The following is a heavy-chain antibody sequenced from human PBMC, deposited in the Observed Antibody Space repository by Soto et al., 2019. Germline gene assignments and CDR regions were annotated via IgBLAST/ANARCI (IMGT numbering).Heavy chain of an antibody. CDR2: THHSGST. J-gene: IGHJ4*02. D-gene: IGHD2-21*02. CDR1: GGSVITENYY. CDR3: AREVVPAAQFDS. V-gene: IGHV4-61*01. Sequence: PSETLSLTCAVYGGSVITENYYWSWIRQTPGKGLEWIGYTHHSGSTIYNPSLKSRVTISIDTSKNQFSLRLTSVTPADTALYYCAREVVPAAQFDSWGQGTPVTVSS.